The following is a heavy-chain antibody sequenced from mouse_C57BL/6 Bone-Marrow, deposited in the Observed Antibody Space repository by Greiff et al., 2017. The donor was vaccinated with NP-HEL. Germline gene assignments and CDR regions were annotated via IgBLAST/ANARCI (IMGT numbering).Heavy chain of an antibody. D-gene: IGHD1-1*01. CDR1: GYAFTNYL. CDR3: ARHPYFYYYGSRAWFAY. Sequence: QVHVKQSGAELVRPGTSVKVSCKASGYAFTNYLIEWVKQRPGQGLEWIGVINPGSGGTNYNEKFKGKATLTADKSSSTAYMQLSSLTSEDSAVYFCARHPYFYYYGSRAWFAYWGQGTLVTVSA. J-gene: IGHJ3*01. CDR2: INPGSGGT. V-gene: IGHV1-54*01.